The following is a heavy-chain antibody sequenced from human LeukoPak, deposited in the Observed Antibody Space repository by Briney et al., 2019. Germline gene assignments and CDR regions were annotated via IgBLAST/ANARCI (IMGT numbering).Heavy chain of an antibody. D-gene: IGHD3-22*01. CDR2: IYYSGST. CDR3: AGGYYDSSGYRFDY. CDR1: GGSISSGGYY. Sequence: SQTLSLTCTVSGGSISSGGYYWSWIRQHPGRGLEWIGYIYYSGSTYYNPSLKSRVTISVDTSKNQFSLKLSSVTAADTAVYYCAGGYYDSSGYRFDYWGQGTLVTVSS. J-gene: IGHJ4*02. V-gene: IGHV4-31*03.